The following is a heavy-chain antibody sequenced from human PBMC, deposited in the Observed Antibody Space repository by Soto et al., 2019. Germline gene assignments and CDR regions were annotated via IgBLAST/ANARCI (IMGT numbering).Heavy chain of an antibody. J-gene: IGHJ6*02. CDR3: ARSYPNTIFGVVPSRGLDV. D-gene: IGHD3-3*01. Sequence: SETLSLTCIVSGGSISSNYWSWIRQPPGKGLEWIGYIYYTGSTNFNPSLKNRVIISVDTSKNQFSLKLSSVTAADTAVYYCARSYPNTIFGVVPSRGLDVWGQGTTVTVS. V-gene: IGHV4-59*01. CDR2: IYYTGST. CDR1: GGSISSNY.